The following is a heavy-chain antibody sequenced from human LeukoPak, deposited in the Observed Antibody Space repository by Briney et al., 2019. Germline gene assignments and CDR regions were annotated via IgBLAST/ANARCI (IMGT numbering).Heavy chain of an antibody. J-gene: IGHJ4*02. CDR2: ISRSSSYI. CDR3: ARAPPGRDLLGGFDF. D-gene: IGHD2-15*01. V-gene: IGHV3-21*01. Sequence: GGSLRLPCAGSGFTFSSYSMNWVRQAPGKGLQWVSSISRSSSYIYYADSVKGRFTISRDNARNSLYLQMNSLRAEDTAVYYCARAPPGRDLLGGFDFWGQGIRVTVSS. CDR1: GFTFSSYS.